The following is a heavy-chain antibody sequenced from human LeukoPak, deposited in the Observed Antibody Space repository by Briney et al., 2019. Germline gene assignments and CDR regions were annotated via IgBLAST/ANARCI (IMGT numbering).Heavy chain of an antibody. CDR2: ISSDGDYI. J-gene: IGHJ4*02. V-gene: IGHV3-21*01. D-gene: IGHD1-26*01. CDR1: GFTFNSYS. Sequence: GGSLRLSCAASGFTFNSYSLSWVRQAPGKGLEWVSSISSDGDYIYYADSLKGRFTISRDNAKNSLYLQMNNLRAEDTAVYYCARGPATRVYYFDYWGQGTLVTVSS. CDR3: ARGPATRVYYFDY.